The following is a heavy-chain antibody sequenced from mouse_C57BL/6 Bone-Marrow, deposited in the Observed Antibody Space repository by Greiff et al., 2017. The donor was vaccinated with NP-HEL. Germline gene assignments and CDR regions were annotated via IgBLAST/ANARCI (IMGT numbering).Heavy chain of an antibody. D-gene: IGHD2-1*01. Sequence: VQLQESGPELVKPGASVKISCKASGYAFSSSWMNWVKQRPGKGLEWIGRIYPGDGDTNYNGKFKGKATLTADKSSSTAYMQLSSLTSEDSAVYFCARGWDYGNYGFAYWGQGTLVTVSA. CDR1: GYAFSSSW. CDR2: IYPGDGDT. CDR3: ARGWDYGNYGFAY. V-gene: IGHV1-82*01. J-gene: IGHJ3*01.